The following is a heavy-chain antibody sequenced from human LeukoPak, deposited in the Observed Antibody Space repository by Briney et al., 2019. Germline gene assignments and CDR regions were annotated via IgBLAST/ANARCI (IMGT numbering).Heavy chain of an antibody. D-gene: IGHD3-22*01. CDR3: VRFSCDSYYHSTWSFDI. CDR2: IHYSGST. CDR1: GGSISNYY. V-gene: IGHV4-59*01. J-gene: IGHJ2*01. Sequence: PTETLSLTCSVSGGSISNYYWSWIRQPPGKGLEYIGYIHYSGSTNYSPSLKSRVAISVDTSKNQFSLRLSSVTAADTAVYYCVRFSCDSYYHSTWSFDIWGRGTLFTVSS.